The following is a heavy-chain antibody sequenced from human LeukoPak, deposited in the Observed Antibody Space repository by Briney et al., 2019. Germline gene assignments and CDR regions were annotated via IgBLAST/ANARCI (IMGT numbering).Heavy chain of an antibody. CDR3: ARDQTYYYDSSGEKDAFDI. D-gene: IGHD3-22*01. CDR1: GGTFSSYA. J-gene: IGHJ3*02. CDR2: IIPIFGTA. V-gene: IGHV1-69*05. Sequence: ASVKVSFKASGGTFSSYAISWVRQAPGQGLEWMGGIIPIFGTANYAQKFQGRVTITTDESTSTAYMELSSLRSEDTAVYYCARDQTYYYDSSGEKDAFDIWGQGTMVTVSS.